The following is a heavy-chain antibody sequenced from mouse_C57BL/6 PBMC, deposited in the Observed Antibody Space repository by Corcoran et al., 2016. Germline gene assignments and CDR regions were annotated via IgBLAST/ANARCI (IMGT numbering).Heavy chain of an antibody. Sequence: EVQLQQSGPELVKPGASVKISCKASGYTFTDYYMNWVKQSHGKSLEWIGDINPNNGGTSYNQKFKGKATLTVDKSSSTAYMELRSLTSEDSAVYYCATWSYGSSFDYWGQGTTLTVSS. D-gene: IGHD1-1*01. V-gene: IGHV1-26*01. CDR1: GYTFTDYY. CDR3: ATWSYGSSFDY. CDR2: INPNNGGT. J-gene: IGHJ2*01.